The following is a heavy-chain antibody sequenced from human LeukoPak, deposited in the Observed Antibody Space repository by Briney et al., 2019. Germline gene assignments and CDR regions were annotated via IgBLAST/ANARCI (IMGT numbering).Heavy chain of an antibody. D-gene: IGHD3-22*01. CDR3: AKDLYYASGGYYFGRDALDI. CDR2: ISSSSSYI. CDR1: GFTFSNYG. V-gene: IGHV3-21*01. J-gene: IGHJ3*02. Sequence: PGGSLRLSCAASGFTFSNYGMHWVRQAPGKGLEWVSCISSSSSYIYYADSVKGRFTIPRDNAKNSLYLQMTSLRAEDTAVYYCAKDLYYASGGYYFGRDALDIWGQGTMVTVSS.